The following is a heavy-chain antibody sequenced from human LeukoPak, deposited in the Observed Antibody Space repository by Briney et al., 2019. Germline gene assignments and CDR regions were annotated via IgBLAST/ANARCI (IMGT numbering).Heavy chain of an antibody. V-gene: IGHV3-23*01. CDR1: GFTVSSNY. CDR2: ISDSGGST. CDR3: AKDRRISPYWYFEI. Sequence: GGSLRLSCAASGFTVSSNYMSWVRQAPGKGLEWVSGISDSGGSTYYADSVKGRFTISRDNSKNTLYLQVNSLRAEDTAVYYCAKDRRISPYWYFEIWGRGTLVTASS. J-gene: IGHJ2*01. D-gene: IGHD3-10*01.